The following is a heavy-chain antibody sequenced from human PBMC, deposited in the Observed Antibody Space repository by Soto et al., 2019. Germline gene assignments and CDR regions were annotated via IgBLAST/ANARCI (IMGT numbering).Heavy chain of an antibody. CDR3: ARVYVPFGYSGYDQYYFDY. Sequence: QVQLQESGPGLVKPSQTLSLTCTVSGGSISSGDYYWSWIRQPPGKGLEWIGYIYYSGSTYYNPSLQSRVTISVDTSKNPFSLKLSFVTAADTAVYYCARVYVPFGYSGYDQYYFDYWGQGTLVTVSS. CDR1: GGSISSGDYY. D-gene: IGHD5-12*01. J-gene: IGHJ4*02. V-gene: IGHV4-30-4*01. CDR2: IYYSGST.